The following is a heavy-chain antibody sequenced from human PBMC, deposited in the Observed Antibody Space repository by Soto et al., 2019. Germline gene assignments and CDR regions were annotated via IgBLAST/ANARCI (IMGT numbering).Heavy chain of an antibody. V-gene: IGHV6-1*01. Sequence: SQTLSLTCAISGDSVSSNSAAWNWIRQSPSRGLEWLGRTYYRSKWYNDYAVSVKSRITINPDTSKNQFSLQLNSVTPEDTAVYYCARGTHLSKPQLEQNPFDYWGQGTLVTVSS. CDR2: TYYRSKWYN. J-gene: IGHJ4*02. CDR1: GDSVSSNSAA. D-gene: IGHD6-13*01. CDR3: ARGTHLSKPQLEQNPFDY.